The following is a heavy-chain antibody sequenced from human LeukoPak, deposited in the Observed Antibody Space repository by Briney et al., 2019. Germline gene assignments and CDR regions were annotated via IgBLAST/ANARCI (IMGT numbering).Heavy chain of an antibody. J-gene: IGHJ3*02. CDR1: GFTFSSYS. Sequence: GGSLRLSCAASGFTFSSYSMSWVRQAPGKGLEWVSYISSSSSTIYYADSVKGRFTISRDNAKNSLYLQMDSLRAEDTAVYYCARDEGTVVTPGDAFDIWGQGTMVTVSS. V-gene: IGHV3-48*01. CDR3: ARDEGTVVTPGDAFDI. D-gene: IGHD4-23*01. CDR2: ISSSSSTI.